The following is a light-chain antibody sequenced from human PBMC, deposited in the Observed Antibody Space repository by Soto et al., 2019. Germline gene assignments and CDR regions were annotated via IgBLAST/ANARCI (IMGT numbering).Light chain of an antibody. Sequence: DIQMTQSPSTLSASVGDRVTITCRASQSISSWLAWYQQQPGKAPKLLIYKASSLESGVPSRFSGSGSGTEFTLTISSLQPDDFATYYCQQYNSYLLTFGGGTKVELK. CDR2: KAS. V-gene: IGKV1-5*03. J-gene: IGKJ4*01. CDR1: QSISSW. CDR3: QQYNSYLLT.